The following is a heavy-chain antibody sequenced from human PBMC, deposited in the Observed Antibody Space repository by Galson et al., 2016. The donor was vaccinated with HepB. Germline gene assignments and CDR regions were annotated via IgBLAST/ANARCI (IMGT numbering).Heavy chain of an antibody. J-gene: IGHJ4*02. CDR3: ARPKGNGWFTDDS. CDR1: GFSFSDSF. CDR2: IKEDGSAK. V-gene: IGHV3-7*05. D-gene: IGHD6-19*01. Sequence: SLRLSCAASGFSFSDSFMSWVRQAPGKGVEWVANIKEDGSAKFYVDSVRGRFTISRDNAKSSLYLQMNSLRAEDTAVYYCARPKGNGWFTDDSWGQGTLVTVSS.